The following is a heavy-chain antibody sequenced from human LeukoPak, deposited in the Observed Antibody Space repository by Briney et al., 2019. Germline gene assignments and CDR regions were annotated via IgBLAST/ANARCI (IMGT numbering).Heavy chain of an antibody. CDR1: GYTFTSYY. CDR3: ARDYALLYCSSTSCENYYYYYMDV. CDR2: INPSGGST. J-gene: IGHJ6*03. D-gene: IGHD2-2*01. Sequence: ASVKLSCNASGYTFTSYYIHWVRQPPAQGLEWMGIINPSGGSTSFAQKFQGRDTMTRDTSTSTVYMELSSLRSEDTAVYYCARDYALLYCSSTSCENYYYYYMDVWGKGTTVTVSS. V-gene: IGHV1-46*01.